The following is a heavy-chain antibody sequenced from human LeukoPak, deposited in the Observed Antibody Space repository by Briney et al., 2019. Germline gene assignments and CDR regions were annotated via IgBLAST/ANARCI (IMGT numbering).Heavy chain of an antibody. J-gene: IGHJ5*02. CDR2: MNPNSGNT. D-gene: IGHD6-13*01. Sequence: ASVKVSCKASGYTFTSYDINWVRQATGQGLEWMGWMNPNSGNTGYAQKFQGRVTMTRNTSISTAYMELSSLRSEDTAVYYCARGRGAAAALAAAGTNWFDPWGQGTLVTVSS. CDR3: ARGRGAAAALAAAGTNWFDP. V-gene: IGHV1-8*01. CDR1: GYTFTSYD.